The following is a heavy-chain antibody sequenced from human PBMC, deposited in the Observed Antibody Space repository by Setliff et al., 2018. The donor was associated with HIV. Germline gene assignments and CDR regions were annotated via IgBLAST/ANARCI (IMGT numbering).Heavy chain of an antibody. V-gene: IGHV3-30*07. Sequence: PGGSLRLSCAASGFIFSSYAMHWVRQAPGKGLEWVAVMSYDGNNKYYADSVKGRFTISRDNSKNTMYLQMNTLRVEDTAVYYCARRGRVAAVDYWGQGTLVTVSS. D-gene: IGHD6-13*01. CDR2: MSYDGNNK. CDR3: ARRGRVAAVDY. CDR1: GFIFSSYA. J-gene: IGHJ4*02.